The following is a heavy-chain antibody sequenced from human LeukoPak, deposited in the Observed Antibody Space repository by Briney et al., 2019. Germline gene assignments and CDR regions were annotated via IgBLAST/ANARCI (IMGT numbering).Heavy chain of an antibody. J-gene: IGHJ1*01. CDR3: ARQTGYSSGWYFQH. D-gene: IGHD6-19*01. V-gene: IGHV1-18*01. CDR2: ISAYNGNT. Sequence: ASVKVSCKASGYTFTSYGISWVRQAPGQGLEWMGWISAYNGNTNYAQKFQGRVTITRDTSASTAYMELSSLRSEDTAVYYCARQTGYSSGWYFQHWGQGTLVTVSS. CDR1: GYTFTSYG.